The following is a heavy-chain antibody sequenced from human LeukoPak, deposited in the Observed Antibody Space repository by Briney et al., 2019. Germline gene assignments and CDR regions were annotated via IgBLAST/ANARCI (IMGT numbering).Heavy chain of an antibody. CDR2: INHSGST. D-gene: IGHD3-9*01. CDR1: GGSFSDYY. Sequence: PSETLSLTCAVYGGSFSDYYWSWIRQPPGKGLEWIGEINHSGSTNYNPSLKSRVTISVDTSKNQFSLKLSSVTAADTAVYYCARAYYDILTGYYRGYYYYYMDVWGKGTTVTVSS. J-gene: IGHJ6*03. CDR3: ARAYYDILTGYYRGYYYYYMDV. V-gene: IGHV4-34*01.